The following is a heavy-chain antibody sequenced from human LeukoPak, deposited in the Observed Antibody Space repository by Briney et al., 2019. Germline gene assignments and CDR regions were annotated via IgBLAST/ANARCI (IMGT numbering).Heavy chain of an antibody. CDR1: GGSISSYY. CDR2: IYYSGST. J-gene: IGHJ6*02. D-gene: IGHD3-3*01. Sequence: SETLSLTCTVSGGSISSYYWSWIRQPPGKGLEWIGYIYYSGSTNYNPSLKSRVTISVDTSKNQFSLKLKSVTAVDTAVYYCARIGDSSGMDVWGQGTTVTVSS. V-gene: IGHV4-59*12. CDR3: ARIGDSSGMDV.